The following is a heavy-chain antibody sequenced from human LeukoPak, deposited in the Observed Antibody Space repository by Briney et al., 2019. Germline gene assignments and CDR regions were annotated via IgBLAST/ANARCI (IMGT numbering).Heavy chain of an antibody. CDR3: ARGGGYSGYEPFDY. J-gene: IGHJ4*02. Sequence: SETLSLTCTVSGGSISSYYWSWIRQPPGKGLEWIGYIYYSGSTNYNPSLKSRVTISVDTSKNQFPLKLSSVTAADTAVYYCARGGGYSGYEPFDYWGQGTLVTVSS. D-gene: IGHD5-12*01. CDR1: GGSISSYY. CDR2: IYYSGST. V-gene: IGHV4-59*01.